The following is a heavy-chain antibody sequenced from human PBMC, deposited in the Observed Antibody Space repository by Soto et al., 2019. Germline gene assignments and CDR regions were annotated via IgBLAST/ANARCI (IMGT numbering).Heavy chain of an antibody. CDR2: IYYSGST. V-gene: IGHV4-31*03. CDR1: GGSISSGGYY. Sequence: QVQLQESGPGLVKPSQTLSLTCTVSGGSISSGGYYWSWIRQHPGKGLEWIGYIYYSGSTYYNPSLMSRVTISVDTSKNQFSLKLSAVTAADTSVYYCAREYYYDSSGYYYGMDVWGQGTTVTVSS. D-gene: IGHD3-22*01. J-gene: IGHJ6*02. CDR3: AREYYYDSSGYYYGMDV.